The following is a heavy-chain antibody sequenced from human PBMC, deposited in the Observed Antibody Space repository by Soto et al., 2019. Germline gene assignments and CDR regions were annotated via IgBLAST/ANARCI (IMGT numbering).Heavy chain of an antibody. D-gene: IGHD6-13*01. J-gene: IGHJ4*02. CDR2: IRSKAYGGTT. V-gene: IGHV3-49*03. Sequence: GGSLRLSCTASGFTFGDYAMSWFRQAPGKGLEWVGFIRSKAYGGTTEYAASVKGRFTISRDDSKSIAYLQMNSLKTEDTAVYYCTRPGIAAAGRNFDYRGQGTLVTVSS. CDR3: TRPGIAAAGRNFDY. CDR1: GFTFGDYA.